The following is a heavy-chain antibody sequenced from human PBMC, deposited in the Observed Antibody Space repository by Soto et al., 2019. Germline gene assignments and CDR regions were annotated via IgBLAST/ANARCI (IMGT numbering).Heavy chain of an antibody. D-gene: IGHD4-17*01. CDR3: ARVTVTIVGATFDY. J-gene: IGHJ4*02. V-gene: IGHV4-30-2*01. CDR1: GGSISSGGYS. Sequence: TLSLTCAVSGGSISSGGYSWSWIRQPPGKGLEWIGYIYHSGSTYYNPSLKTRVTISVDRSKNQFSLKLSSVTAADTAVYYCARVTVTIVGATFDYWGQGTLVTVSS. CDR2: IYHSGST.